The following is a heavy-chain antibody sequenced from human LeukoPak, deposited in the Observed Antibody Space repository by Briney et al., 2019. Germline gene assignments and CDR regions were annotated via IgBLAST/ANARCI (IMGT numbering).Heavy chain of an antibody. CDR3: AREGSRGRLASYYYGMDV. V-gene: IGHV4-4*07. D-gene: IGHD3-10*01. CDR2: MYTSGST. J-gene: IGHJ6*02. Sequence: KPSETLSLTCTVSGGSISSYYWNWIRQPAGKGLEWIGRMYTSGSTNYNPSLKSRVTMSVDTSKNQFSLKLSSVTAADTAVYYCAREGSRGRLASYYYGMDVWGQGTTVTVSS. CDR1: GGSISSYY.